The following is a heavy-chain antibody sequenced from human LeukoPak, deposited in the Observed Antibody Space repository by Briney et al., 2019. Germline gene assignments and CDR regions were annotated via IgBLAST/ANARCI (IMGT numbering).Heavy chain of an antibody. CDR2: INQSGNT. CDR1: GGSFSGYQ. J-gene: IGHJ1*01. CDR3: ARHAYCGGDCYSYIQH. Sequence: SETLSLTCGDNGGSFSGYQWNWIRQSPGKGLEWIGEINQSGNTNYNPSLKSRVSLSVDTSRNQFSLYVLPVTAADTAVYYCARHAYCGGDCYSYIQHWGQGTLVTVSS. D-gene: IGHD2-21*02. V-gene: IGHV4-34*01.